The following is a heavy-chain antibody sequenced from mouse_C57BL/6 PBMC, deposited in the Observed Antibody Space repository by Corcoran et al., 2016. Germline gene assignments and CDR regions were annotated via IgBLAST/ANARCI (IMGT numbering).Heavy chain of an antibody. V-gene: IGHV1-26*01. Sequence: EVQMQLSGPELVTPGTLVKISCKAAGYTFTDYYINWVTQSHGKSLEWFGDINPNNGGTSYNQKFKGKATLTVDKSSSTAYMELRSLTSEDSAVYYCARRAGSSYSDVWGTGTTVTVSS. J-gene: IGHJ1*03. CDR1: GYTFTDYY. CDR3: ARRAGSSYSDV. D-gene: IGHD1-1*01. CDR2: INPNNGGT.